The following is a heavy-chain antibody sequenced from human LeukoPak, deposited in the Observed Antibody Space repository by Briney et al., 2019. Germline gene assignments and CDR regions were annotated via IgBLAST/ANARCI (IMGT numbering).Heavy chain of an antibody. V-gene: IGHV1-2*02. CDR2: INPNSGGT. D-gene: IGHD6-6*01. J-gene: IGHJ4*02. CDR1: GYTFTGYY. Sequence: ASVKVSCKASGYTFTGYYMHWVRQAPGQGLEWMGWINPNSGGTNYAQKFQGRVTMTRDTSISTVYMELSRLRSDDTAVYYCAREVTTQRSSSGAFLFDYWGQGTLLIVSS. CDR3: AREVTTQRSSSGAFLFDY.